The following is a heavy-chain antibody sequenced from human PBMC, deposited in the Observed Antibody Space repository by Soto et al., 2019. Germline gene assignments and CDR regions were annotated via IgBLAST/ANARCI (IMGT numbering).Heavy chain of an antibody. J-gene: IGHJ6*02. Sequence: PSETLSLTCTVSGGSISSGGYYWSWIRQHPGKGLEWIGYIYYSGSTYYNPSLKSRVTISVDTSKNQFSLKLSSVTAADTAVYYCARDPRVRYSSSWYSPGYYYGMDVWGQGTTVTVSS. CDR1: GGSISSGGYY. CDR3: ARDPRVRYSSSWYSPGYYYGMDV. V-gene: IGHV4-31*03. D-gene: IGHD6-13*01. CDR2: IYYSGST.